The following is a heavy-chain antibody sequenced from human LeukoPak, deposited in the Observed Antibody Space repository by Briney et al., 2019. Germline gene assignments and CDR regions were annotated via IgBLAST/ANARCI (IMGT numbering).Heavy chain of an antibody. CDR3: ARDLDIVVVAAALRHYGLDV. J-gene: IGHJ6*02. CDR1: GYTFTSYG. D-gene: IGHD2-15*01. Sequence: ASVKVSCKASGYTFTSYGISWVRQAPGQGLEWMGWISAYNGNTNYAQKVQGRATMTTDTSTSTVYMELRSLRSDDTAVYYCARDLDIVVVAAALRHYGLDVWGQGTTVTVSS. CDR2: ISAYNGNT. V-gene: IGHV1-18*01.